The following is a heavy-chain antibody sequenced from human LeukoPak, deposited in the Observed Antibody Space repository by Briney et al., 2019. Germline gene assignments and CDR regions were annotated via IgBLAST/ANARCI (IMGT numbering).Heavy chain of an antibody. J-gene: IGHJ4*02. Sequence: GSLRLSCAASEFTFSSYSMNWVRQAPGKGLEWVSLIYIAGSTYYADSVKGRFTISRDNSQSTLHLQMNSLRAEDTAVYYCAIGTTPGQNWGQGTLVTVSS. D-gene: IGHD1-1*01. CDR2: IYIAGST. CDR1: EFTFSSYS. V-gene: IGHV3-53*01. CDR3: AIGTTPGQN.